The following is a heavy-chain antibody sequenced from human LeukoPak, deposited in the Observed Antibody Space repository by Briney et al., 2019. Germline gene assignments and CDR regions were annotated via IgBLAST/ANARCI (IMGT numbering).Heavy chain of an antibody. D-gene: IGHD3-3*01. CDR2: FDPEDGET. J-gene: IGHJ3*02. CDR3: ATHTIFGVVTYAFHI. CDR1: GYTGIELS. Sequence: GASVKVSCKVSGYTGIELSMHWVRQAPGKGLEWMGGFDPEDGETIHAQKFQGRVTMTEDTSTDTAYMELSSLTSEDTAVYYCATHTIFGVVTYAFHIWGRGTLVTVSS. V-gene: IGHV1-24*01.